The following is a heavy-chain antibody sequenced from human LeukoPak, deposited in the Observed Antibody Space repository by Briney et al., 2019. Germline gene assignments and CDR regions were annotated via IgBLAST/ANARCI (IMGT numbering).Heavy chain of an antibody. Sequence: SETLSLTCTVSGYSISSGYYWDWIRQSPGKGLEWIGSVHHSGSTSYNPSLKTRVTISLDTSKNQFSLKLSSVTAADTAVYYCARTKIRGYFDWLLDYYFDYWGQGTLVTVSS. D-gene: IGHD3-9*01. V-gene: IGHV4-38-2*02. J-gene: IGHJ4*02. CDR2: VHHSGST. CDR1: GYSISSGYY. CDR3: ARTKIRGYFDWLLDYYFDY.